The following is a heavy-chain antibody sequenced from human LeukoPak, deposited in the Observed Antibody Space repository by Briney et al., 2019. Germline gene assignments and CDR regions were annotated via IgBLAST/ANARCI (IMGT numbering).Heavy chain of an antibody. CDR2: IKQDGSEK. Sequence: GGSLRLSCAASGFTFSSYWMSWVRQAPGKGLEWVANIKQDGSEKYYVDSVKGRFTISRDNAKNSLYLQMNSLRAEDTAVYYCARDLGAVAGTEFDYWGQGTLSPSPQ. CDR3: ARDLGAVAGTEFDY. J-gene: IGHJ4*02. CDR1: GFTFSSYW. V-gene: IGHV3-7*01. D-gene: IGHD6-19*01.